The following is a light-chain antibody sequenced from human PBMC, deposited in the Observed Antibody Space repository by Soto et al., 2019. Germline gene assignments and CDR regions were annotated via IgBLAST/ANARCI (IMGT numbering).Light chain of an antibody. J-gene: IGKJ2*01. V-gene: IGKV3-11*01. CDR1: QSLSSY. CDR3: QQRGYT. CDR2: DAS. Sequence: EIVLTQSPATLSLSPGERATLSCRASQSLSSYLAWYQQKPGQAPRLLIYDASTRATGIPARFRGSGSGTDFTLSISSLEPEDFAVYYCQQRGYTFGQGTKLEIK.